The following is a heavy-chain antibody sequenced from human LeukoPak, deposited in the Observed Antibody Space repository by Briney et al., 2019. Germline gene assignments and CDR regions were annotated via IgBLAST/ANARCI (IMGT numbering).Heavy chain of an antibody. V-gene: IGHV3-64D*06. D-gene: IGHD4-17*01. Sequence: GGSLRLSCSASGFTLGSYAMHWVRQAPGKGLGYVSAISTSGGSTYYADSVKGRFTISRDNSKNTLYLQMSSLRAEDTAVYYCVKDLGYGDGLWASPFDYWGQGTLVTVSS. J-gene: IGHJ4*02. CDR1: GFTLGSYA. CDR2: ISTSGGST. CDR3: VKDLGYGDGLWASPFDY.